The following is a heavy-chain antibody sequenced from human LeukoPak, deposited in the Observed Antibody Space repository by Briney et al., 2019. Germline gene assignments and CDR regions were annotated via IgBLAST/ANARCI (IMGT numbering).Heavy chain of an antibody. Sequence: ASVKVSCKASGYTFTSYYMHWVRQAPGQGLEWMGIINPSGGSTSYAQKFQGRVTMTRDVSTSTVYMELSSLRSEDTAVYYCARAHVEYYFDYWGQGTLVTVSS. CDR3: ARAHVEYYFDY. CDR2: INPSGGST. V-gene: IGHV1-46*01. CDR1: GYTFTSYY. D-gene: IGHD3-3*01. J-gene: IGHJ4*02.